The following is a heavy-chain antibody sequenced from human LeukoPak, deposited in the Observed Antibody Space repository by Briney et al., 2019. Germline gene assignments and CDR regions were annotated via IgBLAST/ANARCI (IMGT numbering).Heavy chain of an antibody. J-gene: IGHJ4*02. V-gene: IGHV4-61*01. D-gene: IGHD3-3*01. CDR3: ARTIFEVVSFDY. CDR1: GGSISSGSYY. Sequence: SETLSLTCTVSGGSISSGSYYWSWIRQPPGKGLEWIGYIYYSGSTNYNPSLKSRVTISVDTSKNQFSLKLSSVTAADTAVYYCARTIFEVVSFDYWGQGTLVTVSS. CDR2: IYYSGST.